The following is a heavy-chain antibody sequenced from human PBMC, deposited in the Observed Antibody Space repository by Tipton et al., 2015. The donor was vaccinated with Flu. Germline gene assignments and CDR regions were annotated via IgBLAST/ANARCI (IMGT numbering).Heavy chain of an antibody. V-gene: IGHV4-4*07. Sequence: TLSLTCTVSGGSISSHYWSWIRQSAGKGLEWMGHIHDSGSANYSPSLKSRVTMSVDSPKNQFSLRLTSVTAADTAVYYCARSGDFYLNWFGPWGQGTLVTVSS. D-gene: IGHD2/OR15-2a*01. CDR3: ARSGDFYLNWFGP. CDR1: GGSISSHY. J-gene: IGHJ5*02. CDR2: IHDSGSA.